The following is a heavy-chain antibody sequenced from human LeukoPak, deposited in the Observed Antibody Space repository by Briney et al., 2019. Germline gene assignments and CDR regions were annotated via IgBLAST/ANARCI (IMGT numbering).Heavy chain of an antibody. CDR3: ASESYYDSKGGYWYFDL. V-gene: IGHV4-30-4*01. J-gene: IGHJ2*01. D-gene: IGHD3-22*01. Sequence: SQTLSLTCTVSGGSISSGDYYWSWIRQPPGKGLEWIGYIYYSGSTYYNPSLKSRVTISVDTSKNQFSLKLSSVTAADTAVYYCASESYYDSKGGYWYFDLWGRGTLVTVSS. CDR2: IYYSGST. CDR1: GGSISSGDYY.